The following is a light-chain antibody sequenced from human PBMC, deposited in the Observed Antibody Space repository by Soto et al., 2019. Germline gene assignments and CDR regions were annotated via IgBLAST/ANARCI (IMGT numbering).Light chain of an antibody. Sequence: QSALTQPASVSGAPGQSTTISCTGTSSDVGGYNYVSWYQQHPGKAPKLMIYEVSNRPSRVSNRFSGSKSGNTASLTISGLQAEDEADYYCSSYTRSSTYYVFGTGTKLTVL. V-gene: IGLV2-14*01. J-gene: IGLJ1*01. CDR3: SSYTRSSTYYV. CDR2: EVS. CDR1: SSDVGGYNY.